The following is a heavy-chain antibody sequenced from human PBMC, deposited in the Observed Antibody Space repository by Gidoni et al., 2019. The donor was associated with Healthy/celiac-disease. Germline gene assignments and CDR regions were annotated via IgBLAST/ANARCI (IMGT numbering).Heavy chain of an antibody. J-gene: IGHJ4*02. D-gene: IGHD1-26*01. CDR3: ASPRGWELTRLDY. CDR2: ISYDGSNK. Sequence: QVQLVESGGGVVQPGSSLRLSCAASGFTFSSYAMHWVRQAPGKGLEWVAVISYDGSNKYYADSVKGRFTISRDNSKNTLYLQMNSLRAEDTAVYYCASPRGWELTRLDYWGQGTLVTVSS. V-gene: IGHV3-30*04. CDR1: GFTFSSYA.